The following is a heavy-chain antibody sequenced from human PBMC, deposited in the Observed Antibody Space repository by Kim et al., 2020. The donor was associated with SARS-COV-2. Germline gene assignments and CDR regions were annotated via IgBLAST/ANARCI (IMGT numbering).Heavy chain of an antibody. CDR2: ISDRGNRK. J-gene: IGHJ5*02. CDR3: AKDRGFGGPYGWFDP. V-gene: IGHV3-23*01. Sequence: KGLEWVSGISDRGNRKCDADTVKGRFTISRDNAKNTLYLQMNSLRAGDTAVCFCAKDRGFGGPYGWFDPWGQGTLVTVSS. D-gene: IGHD3-10*01.